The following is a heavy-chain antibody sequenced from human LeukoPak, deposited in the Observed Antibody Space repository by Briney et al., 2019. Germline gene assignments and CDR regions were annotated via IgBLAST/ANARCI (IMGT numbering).Heavy chain of an antibody. CDR1: GFTFSSYS. Sequence: GGSLRLSCAASGFTFSSYSINWVRQAPGKGLEWVSYISSSSSTIYYADSVKGRFTISRDNAKNSLYLQMNSLRAEDTAVYYCARDRGFGWFDPWGQGTLVTVSS. D-gene: IGHD2-15*01. CDR3: ARDRGFGWFDP. CDR2: ISSSSSTI. J-gene: IGHJ5*02. V-gene: IGHV3-48*01.